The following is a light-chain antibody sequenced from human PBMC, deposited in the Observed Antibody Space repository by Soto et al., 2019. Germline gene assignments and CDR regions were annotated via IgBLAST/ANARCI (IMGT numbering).Light chain of an antibody. Sequence: QSALTQPPSASGSPGQSVTISCTGTSSDVGGYNYVSWYQQHPGKAPKLMIYEVSKRPSGVPDRFSGSKSGNTASLTVSGLQDEEEADYYCSSYAGSNKFVVFGGGTKLTVL. CDR1: SSDVGGYNY. V-gene: IGLV2-8*01. CDR3: SSYAGSNKFVV. CDR2: EVS. J-gene: IGLJ2*01.